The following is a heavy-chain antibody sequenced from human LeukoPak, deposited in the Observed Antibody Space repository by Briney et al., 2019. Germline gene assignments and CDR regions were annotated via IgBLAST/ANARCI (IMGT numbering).Heavy chain of an antibody. Sequence: ASVTVSCKASGYTFTSYYMHWVRQAPGQGLEWMGIINPSGGSTSYAQKFQGRVTMTRDTSTSTVYMELSSLRSEDTAVYYCAMNRAALPSFDYWGQGTLVTVSS. V-gene: IGHV1-46*01. D-gene: IGHD6-6*01. CDR1: GYTFTSYY. J-gene: IGHJ4*02. CDR3: AMNRAALPSFDY. CDR2: INPSGGST.